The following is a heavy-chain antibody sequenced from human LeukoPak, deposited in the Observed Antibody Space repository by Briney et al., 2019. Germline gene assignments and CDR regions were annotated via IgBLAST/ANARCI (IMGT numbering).Heavy chain of an antibody. V-gene: IGHV4-34*01. CDR3: ARRVGHFDY. D-gene: IGHD3/OR15-3a*01. CDR2: INHSGST. J-gene: IGHJ4*02. Sequence: PSETLSLTCAVYGESFSGYYWSWIRQPPGKGLEWIGEINHSGSTNYNPSLKSRVTISVDTSKNQFSLKLSSVTAADTAVYYYARRVGHFDYWGQGTLVTVSS. CDR1: GESFSGYY.